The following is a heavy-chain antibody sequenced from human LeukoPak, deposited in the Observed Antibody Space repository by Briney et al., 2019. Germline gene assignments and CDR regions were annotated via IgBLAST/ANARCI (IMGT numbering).Heavy chain of an antibody. CDR3: ARDQEGFDY. CDR1: GYTFTSYY. J-gene: IGHJ4*02. Sequence: ASVKVSCKASGYTFTSYYMHWVRQAPGQGLEWMGMIYPRDGSTSYAQKFQGRVTVARDTSTSTVHMELSGLRSEDTAVYYCARDQEGFDYWGQGTLVTVSS. CDR2: IYPRDGST. V-gene: IGHV1-46*01.